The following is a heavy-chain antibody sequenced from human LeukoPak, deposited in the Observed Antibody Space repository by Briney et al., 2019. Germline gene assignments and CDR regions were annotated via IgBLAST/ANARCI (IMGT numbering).Heavy chain of an antibody. J-gene: IGHJ3*02. Sequence: PGRSLRLSCAASGFTFSSYGMHWVRQAPGKGLEWVAVIWYDGSNKYYADSVKGRFTISRDNSKNTLYLQVNSLRAEDTAVYYCARDSCSSTSCYEGGAFDIWGQGTMVTVSS. CDR3: ARDSCSSTSCYEGGAFDI. CDR1: GFTFSSYG. CDR2: IWYDGSNK. D-gene: IGHD2-2*01. V-gene: IGHV3-33*01.